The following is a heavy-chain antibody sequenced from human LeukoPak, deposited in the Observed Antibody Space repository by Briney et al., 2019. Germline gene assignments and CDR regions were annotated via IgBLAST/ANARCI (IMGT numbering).Heavy chain of an antibody. J-gene: IGHJ4*02. CDR2: IWYDGSNK. V-gene: IGHV3-33*06. D-gene: IGHD1-26*01. Sequence: GGSLRLSCAASGFTFSSYGMHWVRQAPGKGLEWVAVIWYDGSNKYYADSVKGRFTISRDNSKNTLYLQMNSLRAEDTAVYYCAKDKTGIVGAICDYWGQGTLVTVSS. CDR3: AKDKTGIVGAICDY. CDR1: GFTFSSYG.